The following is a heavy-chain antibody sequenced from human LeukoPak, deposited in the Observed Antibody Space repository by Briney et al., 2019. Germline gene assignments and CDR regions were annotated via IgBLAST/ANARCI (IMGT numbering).Heavy chain of an antibody. V-gene: IGHV1-3*01. CDR1: GYTFTSYA. Sequence: ASVKVSCKASGYTFTSYAMHWVRQAPGQRLEWMGWINAGNGNTKYSQKFQGRVTITRDTSASTAYMELSSLRSEDTAVYYCARSVYLDSSGRYGMDVWGQGTTVTVSS. CDR3: ARSVYLDSSGRYGMDV. CDR2: INAGNGNT. J-gene: IGHJ6*02. D-gene: IGHD3-22*01.